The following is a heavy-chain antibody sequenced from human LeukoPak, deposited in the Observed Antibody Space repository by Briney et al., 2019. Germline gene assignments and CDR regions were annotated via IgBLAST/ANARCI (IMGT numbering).Heavy chain of an antibody. CDR2: ISSSSNTI. J-gene: IGHJ4*02. Sequence: GSPRLSCAASGFTFSSYSMNWVRQAPGKGLEWVSYISSSSNTIYYADSVKGRFTISRDNAKNSLYLQMNSLRAEDTAVYYCGRGNSGSPETPDYWGQGTLVTVSS. D-gene: IGHD1-26*01. CDR3: GRGNSGSPETPDY. CDR1: GFTFSSYS. V-gene: IGHV3-48*01.